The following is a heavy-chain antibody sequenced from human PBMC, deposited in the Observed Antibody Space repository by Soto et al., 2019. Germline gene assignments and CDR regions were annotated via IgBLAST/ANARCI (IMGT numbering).Heavy chain of an antibody. J-gene: IGHJ4*02. CDR2: ISGSGGST. Sequence: GGSLRLSCAASGFTFSSYAMSWVRQAPGKGLEWVSAISGSGGSTYYADSVKGRFTISRDNSKNTLYLQMNSLRAEETAVYYCAKDLGYSSSSGDFDYWGQGTLVTVSS. CDR3: AKDLGYSSSSGDFDY. V-gene: IGHV3-23*01. CDR1: GFTFSSYA. D-gene: IGHD6-6*01.